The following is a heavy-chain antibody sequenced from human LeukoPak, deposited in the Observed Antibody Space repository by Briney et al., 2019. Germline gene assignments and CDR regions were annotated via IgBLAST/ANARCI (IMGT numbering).Heavy chain of an antibody. V-gene: IGHV3-30*03. D-gene: IGHD2-21*02. CDR3: ARERSSVVTDPRGFDY. CDR2: ISYDGSNK. Sequence: PGGSLRLSCAASGFTSSSFGVHWVRQAPGKGLEWVAVISYDGSNKYYADSVKGRFTISRDNSKNTLYLQMNSLRAEDTAVYYCARERSSVVTDPRGFDYWGQGTLVTVSS. J-gene: IGHJ4*02. CDR1: GFTSSSFG.